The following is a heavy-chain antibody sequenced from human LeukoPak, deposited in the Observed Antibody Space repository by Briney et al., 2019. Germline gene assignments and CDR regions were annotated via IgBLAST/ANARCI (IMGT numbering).Heavy chain of an antibody. Sequence: ASVKVSCKASGYTFTGYYMHWVRQAPGQGLEWMGWINPNSGGTNYAQKFQGRVTMTRDTSISTAYMELSRLRSDDTAVYYCARDSPSSYYDSSGYYFWYFDLWGRGTLVTVSS. V-gene: IGHV1-2*02. D-gene: IGHD3-22*01. CDR3: ARDSPSSYYDSSGYYFWYFDL. J-gene: IGHJ2*01. CDR1: GYTFTGYY. CDR2: INPNSGGT.